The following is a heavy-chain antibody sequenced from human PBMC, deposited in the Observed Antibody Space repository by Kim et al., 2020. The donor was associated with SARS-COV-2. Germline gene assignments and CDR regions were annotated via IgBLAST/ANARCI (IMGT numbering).Heavy chain of an antibody. CDR2: ISYDGSNK. CDR1: GFTFSSYG. Sequence: GGSLRLSCSASGFTFSSYGMHWVRQAPGKGLEWVAVISYDGSNKYYADSVKGRFTISRDNSKNTLYLQMNSLRAEDTAVYYCAKGALYYDSSGYYQYYYYYGMDVWGQGTTVTVSS. J-gene: IGHJ6*02. V-gene: IGHV3-30*18. CDR3: AKGALYYDSSGYYQYYYYYGMDV. D-gene: IGHD3-22*01.